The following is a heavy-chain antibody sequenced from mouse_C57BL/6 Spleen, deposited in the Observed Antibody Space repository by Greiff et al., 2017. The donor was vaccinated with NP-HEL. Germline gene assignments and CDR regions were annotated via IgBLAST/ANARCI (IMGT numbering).Heavy chain of an antibody. CDR3: ARRWLLPYAMDY. J-gene: IGHJ4*01. D-gene: IGHD2-3*01. CDR2: INPNNGGT. CDR1: GYTFTDYT. Sequence: VQLKESGPELVKPGASVKIPCKASGYTFTDYTMAWVKQSPGKSLAWIGDINPNNGGTISTQKFKGKATLTVDKSSSTAYMELRSLTSEDTAVYYCARRWLLPYAMDYGGQGTAVTVSS. V-gene: IGHV1-18*01.